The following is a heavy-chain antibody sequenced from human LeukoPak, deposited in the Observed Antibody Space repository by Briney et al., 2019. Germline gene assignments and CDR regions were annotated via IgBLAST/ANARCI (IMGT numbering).Heavy chain of an antibody. Sequence: GGSVRLSCAASGFTFSSYSMNWVRQAPGKGLEWVSYISSSSSTIYYADSVKGRFTISRDNAKNSLYLQMNSLRAEDTAVYYCARNDYYGSGSYGDQDDYWGQGTLVTVSS. CDR2: ISSSSSTI. V-gene: IGHV3-48*04. CDR3: ARNDYYGSGSYGDQDDY. J-gene: IGHJ4*02. D-gene: IGHD3-10*01. CDR1: GFTFSSYS.